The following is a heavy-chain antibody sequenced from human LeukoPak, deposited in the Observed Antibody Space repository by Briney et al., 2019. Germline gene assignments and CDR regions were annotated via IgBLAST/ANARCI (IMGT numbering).Heavy chain of an antibody. V-gene: IGHV1-8*01. CDR3: ARGLMVFTMTTVTTRRLFDP. CDR1: GYTFTSYD. CDR2: MNPNSGNT. D-gene: IGHD4-11*01. J-gene: IGHJ5*02. Sequence: ASVKVSCKASGYTFTSYDINWVRQATGQGLEWMGWMNPNSGNTGYAQKFQGRVTMTRNTSISTAYMELSSLRSEDTAVYYCARGLMVFTMTTVTTRRLFDPWGQGTLVTVSS.